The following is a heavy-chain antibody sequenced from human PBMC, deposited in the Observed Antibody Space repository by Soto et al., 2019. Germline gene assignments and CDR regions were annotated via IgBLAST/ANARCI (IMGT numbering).Heavy chain of an antibody. CDR3: AGPPGSSGDKIQGWFDP. J-gene: IGHJ5*02. V-gene: IGHV4-39*02. CDR1: GGSISSSSYY. Sequence: QLQLQESGPGRVKPSETLSLTCTVSGGSISSSSYYWGWIRQPPGKGLEWIGNVYYTGSTYYSPSLRSRATISVDTSKNHFSLKLSSVTAADTAVYYCAGPPGSSGDKIQGWFDPWGQGTLVSVSS. CDR2: VYYTGST. D-gene: IGHD2-15*01.